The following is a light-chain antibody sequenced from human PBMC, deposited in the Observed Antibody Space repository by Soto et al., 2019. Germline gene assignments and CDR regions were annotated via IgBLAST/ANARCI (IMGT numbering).Light chain of an antibody. J-gene: IGKJ3*01. CDR1: QSVGAAY. CDR2: GAS. Sequence: EVVLTQSPGTLSLSPGETATLSCRASQSVGAAYLAWYQHKPGRAPRLLIYGASTRAAGVPHRFSGSGSGADFGLTISRLEPEDFAMYYCQQYGNSRFTFGPGTRVDIK. V-gene: IGKV3-20*01. CDR3: QQYGNSRFT.